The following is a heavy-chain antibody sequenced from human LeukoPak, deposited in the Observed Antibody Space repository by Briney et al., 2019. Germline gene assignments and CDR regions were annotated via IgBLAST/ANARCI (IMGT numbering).Heavy chain of an antibody. J-gene: IGHJ3*02. CDR1: GDSISSYY. D-gene: IGHD5-24*01. CDR2: IYYSGGT. V-gene: IGHV4-59*08. CDR3: ARHVTISGPYDASDI. Sequence: SETLSLTCTVSGDSISSYYWSWIRQPPGKGLVWIGYIYYSGGTDYNPSLKSRVTISVDTSKNQFSLKLRSVTAADTAVYYCARHVTISGPYDASDIWGQGTMVTVSP.